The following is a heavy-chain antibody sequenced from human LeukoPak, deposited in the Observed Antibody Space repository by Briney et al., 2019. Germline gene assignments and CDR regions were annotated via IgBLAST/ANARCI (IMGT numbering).Heavy chain of an antibody. CDR1: GGSMSSYY. D-gene: IGHD4-17*01. Sequence: SETLSLTCTVSGGSMSSYYWNWIRQPLGKGLEWIGYIYFSGSTAYNPSLKSRVTMSVDKSNNQFSLKLTSVTAADTAVYYCARDGGSVTTQFDYWGQGTLVTVSS. CDR2: IYFSGST. J-gene: IGHJ4*02. CDR3: ARDGGSVTTQFDY. V-gene: IGHV4-59*01.